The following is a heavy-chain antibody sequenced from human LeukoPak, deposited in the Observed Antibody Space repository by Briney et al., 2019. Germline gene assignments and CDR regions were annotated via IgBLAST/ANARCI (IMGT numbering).Heavy chain of an antibody. CDR2: IYSGGST. CDR3: ASILRRGRSFDY. CDR1: GFTVSSNY. D-gene: IGHD2-21*01. V-gene: IGHV3-66*02. Sequence: GGSLRLSCAASGFTVSSNYMSWVRQAPGKGLEWVSVIYSGGSTYSADSVKGRFTISRDNSKNTQYLKMNSRRAEDTAVYYCASILRRGRSFDYWGQRTLVTVSS. J-gene: IGHJ4*02.